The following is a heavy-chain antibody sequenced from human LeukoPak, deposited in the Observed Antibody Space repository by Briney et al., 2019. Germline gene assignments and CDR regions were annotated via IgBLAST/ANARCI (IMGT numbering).Heavy chain of an antibody. D-gene: IGHD6-13*01. V-gene: IGHV3-23*01. CDR3: AKTTPGIAAAGTRYYFDY. CDR2: ITASGGNT. J-gene: IGHJ4*02. Sequence: GCSLSLPCAASGFTFSSYAMGWVRQAPGKGQEWIPAITASGGNTYYADSVKGRSTIARDNSKNSLYLQVNRLRAEDTDVYYCAKTTPGIAAAGTRYYFDYWGQGTLVTVSS. CDR1: GFTFSSYA.